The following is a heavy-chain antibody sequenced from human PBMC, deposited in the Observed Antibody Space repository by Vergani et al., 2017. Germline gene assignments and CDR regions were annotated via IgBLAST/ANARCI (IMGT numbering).Heavy chain of an antibody. CDR3: ARDNVSSGAPSHFDY. D-gene: IGHD3-10*01. J-gene: IGHJ4*02. V-gene: IGHV1-69*01. Sequence: FQGRVTITADESTSTAYMELSSLRSEDTAVYYCARDNVSSGAPSHFDYWGQGTLVTVSS.